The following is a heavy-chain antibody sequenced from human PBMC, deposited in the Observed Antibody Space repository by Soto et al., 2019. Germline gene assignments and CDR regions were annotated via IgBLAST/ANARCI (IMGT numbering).Heavy chain of an antibody. Sequence: GGFLGLSCAASGFTFSSYGMHWVRQAPGKGLEWVAVISYDGSNKYYADSVKGRFTISRDNSKNTLYLQMNSLRAEDTAVYYCAKDPDAFDIWGQGTMVTVSS. V-gene: IGHV3-30*18. CDR2: ISYDGSNK. CDR3: AKDPDAFDI. J-gene: IGHJ3*02. CDR1: GFTFSSYG.